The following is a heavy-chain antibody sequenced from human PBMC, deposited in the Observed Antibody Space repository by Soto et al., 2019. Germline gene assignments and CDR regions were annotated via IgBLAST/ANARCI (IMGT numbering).Heavy chain of an antibody. CDR3: ARAGSTMIVVVITEDAFDI. V-gene: IGHV3-30-3*01. Sequence: QVQLVESGGGVVQPGRSLRLSCAASGFTFSSYAMHWVRQAPGKGLEWVAVISYDGSNKYYADSVKGRFTIFRDNSKNTLYLQMNSLRSEDTAVYYCARAGSTMIVVVITEDAFDIWGQGTMVTVSS. D-gene: IGHD3-22*01. CDR2: ISYDGSNK. J-gene: IGHJ3*02. CDR1: GFTFSSYA.